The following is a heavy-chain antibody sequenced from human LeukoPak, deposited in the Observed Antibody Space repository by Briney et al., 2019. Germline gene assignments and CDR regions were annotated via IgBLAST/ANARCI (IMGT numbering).Heavy chain of an antibody. CDR1: GGSFSGYY. D-gene: IGHD3-10*01. J-gene: IGHJ4*02. CDR2: INHSGST. Sequence: SETLSLTCAVYGGSFSGYYWSWIRQPPGKGLEWIGEINHSGSTNYNPSLKSRVTISVDTSKNQISLKLSSVTATDTAVYYCARVFGSNFDYWGQGTLVTVSS. CDR3: ARVFGSNFDY. V-gene: IGHV4-34*01.